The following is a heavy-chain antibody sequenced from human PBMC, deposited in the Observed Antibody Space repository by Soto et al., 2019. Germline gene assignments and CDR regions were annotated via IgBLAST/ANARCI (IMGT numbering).Heavy chain of an antibody. V-gene: IGHV1-18*01. CDR1: GYTFTSYG. J-gene: IGHJ4*02. Sequence: ASVKVSCKASGYTFTSYGISWVRQAPGQGLEWMGWISAYNGNTNYAQKLQGRVTMTTDTSTSTAYMELSSLRSEDTAVYYCARALTIFGVVIYDYWGQGTLVTVSS. CDR3: ARALTIFGVVIYDY. D-gene: IGHD3-3*01. CDR2: ISAYNGNT.